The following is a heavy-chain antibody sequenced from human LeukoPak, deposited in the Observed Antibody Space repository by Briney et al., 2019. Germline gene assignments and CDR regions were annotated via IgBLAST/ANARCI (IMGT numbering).Heavy chain of an antibody. CDR3: AKDSGSGYFNRFYYFDY. CDR2: ISWNSGSI. D-gene: IGHD3-22*01. J-gene: IGHJ4*02. CDR1: GFTFDDYA. V-gene: IGHV3-9*01. Sequence: GRSLRLSCAASGFTFDDYAMHWARQAPGKGLEWVSGISWNSGSIGYADSVKGRFTISRDNAKNSLYLQMNSLRAEDTALYYCAKDSGSGYFNRFYYFDYWGQGTLVTVSS.